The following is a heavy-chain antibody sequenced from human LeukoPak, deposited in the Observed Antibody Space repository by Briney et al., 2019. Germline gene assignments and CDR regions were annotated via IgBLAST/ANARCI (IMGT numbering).Heavy chain of an antibody. CDR2: ISAGGSQI. CDR1: GFTFRSYA. D-gene: IGHD5-18*01. Sequence: PGGSLRLSCAASGFTFRSYAMNWVRQAPGKGLEWVSAISAGGSQIFYGASVKGRFTTSRDNSKNMLHLQMNSLRAEDTAVYYCAKTHMDTTFFEFWGQGTLVTVSS. J-gene: IGHJ4*02. CDR3: AKTHMDTTFFEF. V-gene: IGHV3-23*01.